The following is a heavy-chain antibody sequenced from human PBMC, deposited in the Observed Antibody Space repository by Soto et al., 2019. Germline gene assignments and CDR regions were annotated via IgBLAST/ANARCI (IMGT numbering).Heavy chain of an antibody. V-gene: IGHV3-30*18. D-gene: IGHD2-8*01. Sequence: QVQLVESGGGVVQPGRSLRLSCAASGFTFSSYGMHWVRQAPGKGLEGVAVISYDGSNKYYADSVKGRFTISSDNSKNTRYLQMNSLSAEDTDVYYCAKDGMVYAIRHYYYGMDVWGQGTTVTVSS. CDR2: ISYDGSNK. J-gene: IGHJ6*02. CDR3: AKDGMVYAIRHYYYGMDV. CDR1: GFTFSSYG.